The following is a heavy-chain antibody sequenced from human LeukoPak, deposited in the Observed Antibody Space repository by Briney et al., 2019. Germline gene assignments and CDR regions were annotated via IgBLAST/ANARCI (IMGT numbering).Heavy chain of an antibody. CDR3: AKGPMATDAFDI. Sequence: PGGSLRLSYAASGFTFSSYAMSWVRRAPGKGLEWVSAISGSGGSTYYSDSVKGRFTISRDNSKNTLYLQMNSLRAEDTAVYYCAKGPMATDAFDIWGQGTMVTVSS. CDR2: ISGSGGST. CDR1: GFTFSSYA. D-gene: IGHD5-24*01. V-gene: IGHV3-23*01. J-gene: IGHJ3*02.